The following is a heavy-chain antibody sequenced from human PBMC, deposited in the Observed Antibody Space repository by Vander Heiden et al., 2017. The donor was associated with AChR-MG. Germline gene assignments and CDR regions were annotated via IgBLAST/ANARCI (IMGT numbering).Heavy chain of an antibody. D-gene: IGHD2-8*01. CDR1: AGSISSYC. CDR3: ARGYSGVDGMDV. V-gene: IGHV4-59*01. Sequence: QVQLQELGPGLVEPSKTLPPTCPVSAGSISSYCWSWIRKPPGKGLEWIGYIYYSGSTNYNPSLKSRVTISVDTSKNQFSLKLSSVTAADTAVYYCARGYSGVDGMDVWGQGTTVTVSS. CDR2: IYYSGST. J-gene: IGHJ6*02.